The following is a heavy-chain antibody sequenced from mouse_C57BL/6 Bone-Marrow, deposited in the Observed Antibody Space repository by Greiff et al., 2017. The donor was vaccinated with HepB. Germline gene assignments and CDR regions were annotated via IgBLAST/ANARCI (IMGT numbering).Heavy chain of an antibody. V-gene: IGHV1-81*01. CDR1: GYTFTSYG. Sequence: QVQLQQSGAELARPGASVKLSCKASGYTFTSYGISWVKQRTGQGLEWIGEIYPRSGNTYYNEKFKGKATLTADKSSSTAYMELRSLTSEDSAVYFCAKEEGDYYGSSFYWYFDVWGTGTTVTVSS. CDR2: IYPRSGNT. J-gene: IGHJ1*03. D-gene: IGHD1-1*01. CDR3: AKEEGDYYGSSFYWYFDV.